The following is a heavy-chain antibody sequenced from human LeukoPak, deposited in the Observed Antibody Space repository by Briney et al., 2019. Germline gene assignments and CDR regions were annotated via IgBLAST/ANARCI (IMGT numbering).Heavy chain of an antibody. CDR1: GFPFSDYA. J-gene: IGHJ3*01. CDR3: GRDPNGNYVGAFEF. D-gene: IGHD4-11*01. V-gene: IGHV3-23*01. Sequence: GGSLRLSCEASGFPFSDYAMTWVRQAPGKGLEWVSSITGSGGSSYADSVKGRFTMTRDNSKSTLYLQMNSLRAGDTAVYFCGRDPNGNYVGAFEFWGQGTLVTVSS. CDR2: ITGSGGS.